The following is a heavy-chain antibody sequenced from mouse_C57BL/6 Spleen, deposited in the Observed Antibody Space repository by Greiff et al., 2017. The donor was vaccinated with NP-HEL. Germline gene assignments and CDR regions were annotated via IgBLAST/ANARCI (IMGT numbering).Heavy chain of an antibody. CDR2: IWGVGST. CDR3: ASGTAQALFAY. V-gene: IGHV2-6*01. Sequence: VMLVESGPGLVAPSQSLSITCTVSGFSLTSYGVDWVRQSPGKGLEWLGVIWGVGSTTYNSALKSRLSISKDNSKSQVFLKMNSLQTDDTAMYYCASGTAQALFAYWGQGTLVTVSA. J-gene: IGHJ3*01. CDR1: GFSLTSYG. D-gene: IGHD3-2*02.